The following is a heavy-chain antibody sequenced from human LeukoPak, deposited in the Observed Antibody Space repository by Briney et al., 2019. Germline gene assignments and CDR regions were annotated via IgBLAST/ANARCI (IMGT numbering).Heavy chain of an antibody. Sequence: SETLSLTCAVYGGSFSGYYWSWIRQPPGKGLEWIGEINHSGSTNYNPSLKSRVTISVDTSKNQFSLKLGSVTAADTAVYYCARLGPRDTYYYDSSGYRNYGMDVWGQGTTVTVSS. CDR1: GGSFSGYY. J-gene: IGHJ6*02. CDR3: ARLGPRDTYYYDSSGYRNYGMDV. V-gene: IGHV4-34*01. D-gene: IGHD3-22*01. CDR2: INHSGST.